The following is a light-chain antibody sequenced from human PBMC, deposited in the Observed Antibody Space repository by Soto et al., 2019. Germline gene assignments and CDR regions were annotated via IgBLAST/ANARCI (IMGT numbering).Light chain of an antibody. CDR2: ANN. CDR3: QSYDFGLSAHNYV. CDR1: SSNIGAGYG. V-gene: IGLV1-40*01. J-gene: IGLJ1*01. Sequence: QSALAQPPSVSGAPGQRVTISCTGSSSNIGAGYGVHWYQQFPGTAPRLLIYANNNRPSGVPDRFSGSKSGTSASLAITGLQADDEAEYYCQSYDFGLSAHNYVFGTGTKVTVL.